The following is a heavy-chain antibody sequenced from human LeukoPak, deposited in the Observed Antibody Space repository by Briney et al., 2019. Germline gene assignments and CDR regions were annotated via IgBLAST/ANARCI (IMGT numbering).Heavy chain of an antibody. D-gene: IGHD1-1*01. CDR2: ISAYNGNT. CDR1: GYTFTSYG. Sequence: ASVKVSCKASGYTFTSYGISWVRQAPGQGLEWMGWISAYNGNTNYAQKLQGRVTITRNTSISTAYMELSSLRSEDTAVYYCARVSNGALTYAYNWFDPWGQGTLVTVSS. V-gene: IGHV1-18*01. CDR3: ARVSNGALTYAYNWFDP. J-gene: IGHJ5*02.